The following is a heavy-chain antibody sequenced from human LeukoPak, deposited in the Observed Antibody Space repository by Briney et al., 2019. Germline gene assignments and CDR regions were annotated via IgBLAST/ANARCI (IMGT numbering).Heavy chain of an antibody. CDR1: GGSISSGSYY. V-gene: IGHV4-61*02. J-gene: IGHJ4*02. Sequence: SETLSLTCTGSGGSISSGSYYWSWIRQPAGKGLEWIGRIYTSGSTNYNPSLKSRVTISVDTSKNQFSLKLSSVTAADTAVYYCARVGYCSSTSCLGTYFDYWGQGTLVTVSS. CDR3: ARVGYCSSTSCLGTYFDY. D-gene: IGHD2-2*03. CDR2: IYTSGST.